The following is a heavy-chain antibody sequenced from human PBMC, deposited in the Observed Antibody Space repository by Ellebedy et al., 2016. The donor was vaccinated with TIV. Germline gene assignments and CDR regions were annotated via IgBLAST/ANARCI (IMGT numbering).Heavy chain of an antibody. J-gene: IGHJ4*02. D-gene: IGHD2-2*01. CDR3: AKELPGGVPAAFDS. Sequence: GGSLGLSCAASGFNFEYAGMHWVRQAPGKGLEWISGINWNSGSTGYADSVQGRFTISRDNTQKSLYLQMNSLRAEDSALYYCAKELPGGVPAAFDSWGQGTLVTVSS. V-gene: IGHV3-9*01. CDR1: GFNFEYAG. CDR2: INWNSGST.